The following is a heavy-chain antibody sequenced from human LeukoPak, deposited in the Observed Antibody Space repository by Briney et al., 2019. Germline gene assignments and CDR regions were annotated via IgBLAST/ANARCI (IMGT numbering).Heavy chain of an antibody. CDR3: ARDDAGTHDS. D-gene: IGHD3/OR15-3a*01. Sequence: ASVKVSCKASGYTFTGYHLHWVQQAPGQGLEWMGWINPNSGGTNYAQKFKGRLTMTLDTSISTLYMDLSSLTSDDTAVYYCARDDAGTHDSWGQGTLVTVSS. CDR1: GYTFTGYH. V-gene: IGHV1-2*02. J-gene: IGHJ5*01. CDR2: INPNSGGT.